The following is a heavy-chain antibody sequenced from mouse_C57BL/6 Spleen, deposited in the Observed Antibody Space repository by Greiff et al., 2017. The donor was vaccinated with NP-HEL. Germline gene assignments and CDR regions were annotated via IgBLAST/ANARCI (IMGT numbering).Heavy chain of an antibody. CDR2: INYDGSST. V-gene: IGHV5-16*01. CDR1: GFTFSDYY. D-gene: IGHD2-5*01. CDR3: ARDRAYSNIYAMDY. J-gene: IGHJ4*01. Sequence: EVKLMESEGGLVQPGSSMKLSCTASGFTFSDYYMAWVRQVPEKGLEWVANINYDGSSTYYLDSLKSRFIISRDNAKNILYLQMSSLKSEDTATYYCARDRAYSNIYAMDYWGQGTSVTVSS.